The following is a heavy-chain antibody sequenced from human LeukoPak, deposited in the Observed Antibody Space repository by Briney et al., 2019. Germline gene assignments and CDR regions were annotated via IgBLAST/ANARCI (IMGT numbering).Heavy chain of an antibody. V-gene: IGHV5-51*01. CDR3: ARSNDYVFDS. J-gene: IGHJ4*02. CDR1: GYGFAVYW. Sequence: GESLKISCKGSGYGFAVYWIGWVRQMPGKGLERMGVIYPGDTDIRYSPSFQGHVTISADMSISTAYLQWSSLKASDTAMYYCARSNDYVFDSWGQGTPVTVSS. CDR2: IYPGDTDI. D-gene: IGHD1-1*01.